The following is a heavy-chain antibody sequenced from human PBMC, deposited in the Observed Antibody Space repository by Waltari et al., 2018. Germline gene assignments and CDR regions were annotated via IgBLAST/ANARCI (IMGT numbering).Heavy chain of an antibody. CDR3: AKRVTDGFYPFDY. CDR1: GFTCSSCA. J-gene: IGHJ4*02. CDR2: INNNGAIT. Sequence: EVRLLESGGGLVPPGGSLRLSCAASGFTCSSCAVSWVRQAPGKGLGWVSAINNNGAITYYADSVKGRFTISRDNSKNTLYLQMNSLRAEDTAVYYCAKRVTDGFYPFDYWGQGTLVTVSS. D-gene: IGHD3-10*01. V-gene: IGHV3-23*01.